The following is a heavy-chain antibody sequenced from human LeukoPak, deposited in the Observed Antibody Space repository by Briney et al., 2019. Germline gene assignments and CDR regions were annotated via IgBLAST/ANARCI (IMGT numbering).Heavy chain of an antibody. CDR3: AKDARRFLEWLLHHDY. CDR2: IRYDGSNK. V-gene: IGHV3-30*02. D-gene: IGHD3-3*01. Sequence: GGSLRLSCAASGFTFSSYGMHWVRQAPGKGLEWVAFIRYDGSNKYYADSVKGRFTISRDNSKNTLYLQMNSLRAEDTAVYYCAKDARRFLEWLLHHDYWGQGTLVTVSS. J-gene: IGHJ4*02. CDR1: GFTFSSYG.